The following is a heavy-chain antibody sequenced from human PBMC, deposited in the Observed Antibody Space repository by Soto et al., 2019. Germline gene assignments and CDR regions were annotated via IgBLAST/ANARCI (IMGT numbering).Heavy chain of an antibody. Sequence: PSQTLSLTRAISGDSVSSNTASWNWVRQSPSRGLEWLGRTYSRSNWYNDYAVSVKSRIIIDPDTSKNQFSLQLNSVTPEDTAVYYCAKGDNLGPKTGYAFDPWGQGILVTVSS. V-gene: IGHV6-1*01. CDR3: AKGDNLGPKTGYAFDP. D-gene: IGHD5-12*01. J-gene: IGHJ5*02. CDR1: GDSVSSNTAS. CDR2: TYSRSNWYN.